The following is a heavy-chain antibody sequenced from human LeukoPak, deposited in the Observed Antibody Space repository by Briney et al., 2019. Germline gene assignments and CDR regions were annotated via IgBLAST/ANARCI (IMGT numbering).Heavy chain of an antibody. CDR3: AGQYCSSTSCYRGAFDI. D-gene: IGHD2-2*01. Sequence: ASVKVSCKASGYTFTSYYMHWVRQAPGQGLEWMGRINPNSGGTNYAQKFQGRVTMTRDTSISTAYMELSRLRSDDTAVYYCAGQYCSSTSCYRGAFDIWGQGTMVTVSS. CDR1: GYTFTSYY. CDR2: INPNSGGT. V-gene: IGHV1-2*06. J-gene: IGHJ3*02.